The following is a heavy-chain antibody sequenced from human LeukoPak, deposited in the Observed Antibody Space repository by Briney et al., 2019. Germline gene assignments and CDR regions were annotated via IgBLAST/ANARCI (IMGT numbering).Heavy chain of an antibody. CDR2: IYSSGSS. J-gene: IGHJ2*01. Sequence: PSETLSLTCTVSGGSTSGSSYYWGWNRQPPGKGLEWIGGIYSSGSSPYNPSLKSRVTISVDTSKSQLSLKLTSVTAADTAVYYCARHGGDLGYCSSSICYDDWYFDLWGRGTLVTVSS. CDR1: GGSTSGSSYY. D-gene: IGHD2-2*01. CDR3: ARHGGDLGYCSSSICYDDWYFDL. V-gene: IGHV4-39*01.